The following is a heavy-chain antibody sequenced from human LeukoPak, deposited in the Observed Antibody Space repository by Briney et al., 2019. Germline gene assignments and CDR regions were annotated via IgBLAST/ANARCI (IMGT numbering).Heavy chain of an antibody. Sequence: GASVKVSCKAPGFTFVSSAVQWVRQARGQRLECIGWLVVGRGDTNYAQKFQERVTITRDMSTSTAYMELSSLTSEDTAVYYCAAAPGAGYYDTSGYRQLDYWGQGTLVTVPS. CDR2: LVVGRGDT. V-gene: IGHV1-58*01. D-gene: IGHD3-22*01. CDR1: GFTFVSSA. CDR3: AAAPGAGYYDTSGYRQLDY. J-gene: IGHJ4*02.